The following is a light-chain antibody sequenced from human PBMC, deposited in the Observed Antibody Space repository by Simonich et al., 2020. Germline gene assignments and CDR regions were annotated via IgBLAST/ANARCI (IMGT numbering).Light chain of an antibody. CDR3: YSTDSSGNHRV. CDR2: EDS. J-gene: IGLJ3*02. V-gene: IGLV3-10*01. CDR1: ALPKKY. Sequence: SYEPTQPPSVSVSPGQTARITCSGDALPKKYAYWYQQKSGQAPVLVIYEDSKRPPGIPERFSSSSSGTMATMTISGAQVEDETDYYCYSTDSSGNHRVFGGGTKLTVL.